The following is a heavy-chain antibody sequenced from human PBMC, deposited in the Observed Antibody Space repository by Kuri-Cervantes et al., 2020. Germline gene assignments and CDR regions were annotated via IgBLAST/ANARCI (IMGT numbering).Heavy chain of an antibody. Sequence: GESLKISCAASGFTFSSYEMNWVRQAPGKGLEWVANIKRDGSEKYYVDSVKGRFTISRDNAKDSLYLQMNSLRVEDTAVYYCATGRYNGDWGQGTLVTVSS. J-gene: IGHJ4*02. CDR3: ATGRYNGD. CDR1: GFTFSSYE. D-gene: IGHD1-14*01. V-gene: IGHV3-7*01. CDR2: IKRDGSEK.